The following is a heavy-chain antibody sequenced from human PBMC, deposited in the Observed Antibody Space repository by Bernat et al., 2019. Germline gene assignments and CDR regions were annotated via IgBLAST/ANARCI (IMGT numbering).Heavy chain of an antibody. CDR1: GFTVSGNY. V-gene: IGHV3-53*01. J-gene: IGHJ4*02. D-gene: IGHD4-17*01. CDR3: ARAGAVTSYCLAY. Sequence: EVQLVESGGGLIQPGGSLRLSCAASGFTVSGNYMTWVRQAPGKGLEWVSLIYNDGSTYYADSVKGRFTISRDTSKNTLYLQMNSLRAEDTAVYYCARAGAVTSYCLAYWGQGSLVTVSS. CDR2: IYNDGST.